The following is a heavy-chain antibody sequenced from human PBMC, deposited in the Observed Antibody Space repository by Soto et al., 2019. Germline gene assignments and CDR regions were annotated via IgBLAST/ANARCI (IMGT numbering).Heavy chain of an antibody. CDR3: ARMNVDSYQFYYAMDV. V-gene: IGHV2-26*01. D-gene: IGHD4-17*01. CDR1: GFSLTTGKMG. J-gene: IGHJ6*02. Sequence: SGPTLVNPTETLTLTCTVSGFSLTTGKMGVSWIRQPPGKALEWLAHIFSDNERSYSKSLQGRLTISKDTSGSQVVLSMTNVDPVDTATYYCARMNVDSYQFYYAMDVWGQGTTVTVSS. CDR2: IFSDNER.